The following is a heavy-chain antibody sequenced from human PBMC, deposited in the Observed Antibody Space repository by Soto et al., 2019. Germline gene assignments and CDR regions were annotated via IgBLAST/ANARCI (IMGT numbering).Heavy chain of an antibody. CDR3: ARDAINSGYDRPRGMDV. J-gene: IGHJ6*02. CDR1: GDSVSSNSAA. Sequence: ETLSLTCAISGDSVSSNSAAWNWIRQSPSRGLEWLGRTYYRSKWYNDYAVSVKSRITINPDTSKNQFSLQLNSVTPEDTAVYYCARDAINSGYDRPRGMDVWGQGTTVTVSS. CDR2: TYYRSKWYN. V-gene: IGHV6-1*01. D-gene: IGHD5-12*01.